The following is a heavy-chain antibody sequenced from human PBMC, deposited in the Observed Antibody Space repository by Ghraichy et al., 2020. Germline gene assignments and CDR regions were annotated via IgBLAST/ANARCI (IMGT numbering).Heavy chain of an antibody. Sequence: PETLSLTCTLSGAPISSYFWSWIRQPPGKGLEWIGYIYSGGSTDYNPSLKSRVSMSMDTSKNHFSLKLTSVSAADTAVYYCARSNGAAWYFDLWGRGTPVTVSS. J-gene: IGHJ2*01. V-gene: IGHV4-4*09. D-gene: IGHD2-8*01. CDR2: IYSGGST. CDR1: GAPISSYF. CDR3: ARSNGAAWYFDL.